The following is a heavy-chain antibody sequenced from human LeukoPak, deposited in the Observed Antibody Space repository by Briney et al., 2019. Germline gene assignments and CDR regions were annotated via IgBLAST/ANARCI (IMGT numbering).Heavy chain of an antibody. CDR1: GGSFSGYY. CDR2: IYYTATT. CDR3: ARQAIAAPGTDI. J-gene: IGHJ4*02. D-gene: IGHD6-13*01. Sequence: SETLSLTCAVYGGSFSGYYWSWIRQPPGKGLEWIGNIYYTATTYYNPSLKSRVTISVDTSKNQFSLKLSSVTAADTAVFYCARQAIAAPGTDIWGQGALVTVSS. V-gene: IGHV4-34*01.